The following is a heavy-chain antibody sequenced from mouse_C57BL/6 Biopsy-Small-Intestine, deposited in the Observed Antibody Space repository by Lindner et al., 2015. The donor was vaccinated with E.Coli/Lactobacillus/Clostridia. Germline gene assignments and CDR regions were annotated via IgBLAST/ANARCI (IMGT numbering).Heavy chain of an antibody. Sequence: EVQLQESGAELVKPGASVKLSCTASGFNIKDHYIHWVKQRTDQGLEWIGRIDPEDGETTYAPKFQGEATITVDTYSNSAYLQLSSLTSEDTAVYYCSRNDNYAAWFAYWGRRDSGHCLC. V-gene: IGHV14-2*01. J-gene: IGHJ3*01. CDR3: SRNDNYAAWFAY. CDR1: GFNIKDHY. D-gene: IGHD2-12*01. CDR2: IDPEDGET.